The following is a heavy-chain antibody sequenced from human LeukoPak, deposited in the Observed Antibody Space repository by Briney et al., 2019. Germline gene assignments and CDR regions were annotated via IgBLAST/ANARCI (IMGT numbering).Heavy chain of an antibody. CDR2: ISYDGSNK. Sequence: PGGSLRLSCAASGFTFSSYAMRWVRQAPRKGLEWVAVISYDGSNKYYADSVKGRFTISRDNSKNTPYLQMNSLRAEDTAVYYCARVRDKQWLAPNFDYWGQGTLVTVSS. CDR1: GFTFSSYA. D-gene: IGHD6-19*01. V-gene: IGHV3-30-3*01. CDR3: ARVRDKQWLAPNFDY. J-gene: IGHJ4*02.